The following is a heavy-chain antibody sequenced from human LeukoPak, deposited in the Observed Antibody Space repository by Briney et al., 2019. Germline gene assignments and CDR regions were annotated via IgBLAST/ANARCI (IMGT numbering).Heavy chain of an antibody. Sequence: GGSLRLSCAASGFTFSSYSMNWVRRAPGKGLEWVSSISSSSSYIYYADLVKGRFTISRDNAKNSLYLQMNSLRAEDTAVYYCARGEWELVYYYYYYYMDVWGKGTTVTVSS. CDR1: GFTFSSYS. CDR3: ARGEWELVYYYYYYYMDV. D-gene: IGHD1-26*01. J-gene: IGHJ6*03. CDR2: ISSSSSYI. V-gene: IGHV3-21*01.